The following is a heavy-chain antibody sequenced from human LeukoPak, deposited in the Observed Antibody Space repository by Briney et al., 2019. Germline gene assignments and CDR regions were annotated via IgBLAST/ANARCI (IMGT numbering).Heavy chain of an antibody. CDR1: GGSFTGYY. CDR2: INHSGST. V-gene: IGHV4-34*01. J-gene: IGHJ4*02. Sequence: PSETLSLTCAVYGGSFTGYYWSWIRQSPGKGLEWIGEINHSGSTNYNPSLKSRVTISVDTSKNQFSLKLSSVTAADTAVYYCARGPVLLWFGDSQRSYFDYWGQGTLVTVSS. CDR3: ARGPVLLWFGDSQRSYFDY. D-gene: IGHD3-10*01.